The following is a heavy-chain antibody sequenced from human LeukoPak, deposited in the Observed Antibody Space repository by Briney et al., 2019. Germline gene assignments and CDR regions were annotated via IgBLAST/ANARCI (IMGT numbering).Heavy chain of an antibody. CDR2: MNPSSGNT. D-gene: IGHD3-3*01. J-gene: IGHJ6*03. Sequence: ASVKVSCKASGFTFSDYDINWVRQATGQGLEWVGWMNPSSGNTGYAQKFQDRVTISRDTSKSTAYMELSSLTPEDTAVYYCARGHGQYDFWISYYTPYYFHYYMDVWGQGTTVTVSS. V-gene: IGHV1-8*02. CDR1: GFTFSDYD. CDR3: ARGHGQYDFWISYYTPYYFHYYMDV.